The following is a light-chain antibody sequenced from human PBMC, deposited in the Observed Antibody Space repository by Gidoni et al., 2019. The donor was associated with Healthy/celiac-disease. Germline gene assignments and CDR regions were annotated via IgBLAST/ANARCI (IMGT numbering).Light chain of an antibody. CDR2: DAS. V-gene: IGKV3-11*01. CDR3: QQRSNWPLT. CDR1: QSVSSY. J-gene: IGKJ4*01. Sequence: EIVLTQSPATLSLSPGERATLSCRASQSVSSYLAWYQQKPGQAPRLLIYDASNRATGIPARFRGSGSGTDFTRNINSREPKDFAVYYCQQRSNWPLTFGGGTKVEIK.